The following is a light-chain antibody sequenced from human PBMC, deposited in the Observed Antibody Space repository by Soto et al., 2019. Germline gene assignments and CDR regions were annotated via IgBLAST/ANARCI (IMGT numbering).Light chain of an antibody. Sequence: DIRLTQSPASLSASVGDRVSITCRTSRSISRYLNWYQQKLGKAPKLLIYGASTLQGGVPSRFSGSGSGTDFTLTISGLQPEDFSTYYYQESYSSPYFFGQGTKLDMK. J-gene: IGKJ2*01. CDR3: QESYSSPYF. V-gene: IGKV1-39*01. CDR2: GAS. CDR1: RSISRY.